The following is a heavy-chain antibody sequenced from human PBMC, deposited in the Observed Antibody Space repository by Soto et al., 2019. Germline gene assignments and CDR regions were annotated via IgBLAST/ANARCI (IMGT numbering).Heavy chain of an antibody. J-gene: IGHJ4*02. CDR2: ISYDGSNK. Sequence: GGSLRLSCAASGFTFSSYAMHWVRQAPGKGLEWVAVISYDGSNKYYADSVKGRFTISRDNSKNTLYLQMNSLRAEDTAVYYCARELISYYDSSGLDYWGQGTLVTVSS. V-gene: IGHV3-30-3*01. CDR1: GFTFSSYA. D-gene: IGHD3-22*01. CDR3: ARELISYYDSSGLDY.